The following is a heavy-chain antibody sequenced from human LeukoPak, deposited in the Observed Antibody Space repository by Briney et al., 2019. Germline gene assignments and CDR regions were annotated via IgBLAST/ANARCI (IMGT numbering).Heavy chain of an antibody. CDR1: GYTFTSYG. CDR2: ISAYNGNT. CDR3: ARDGRYFDWPNIPYYYYYMDV. J-gene: IGHJ6*03. Sequence: GASVKVSCKASGYTFTSYGISWVRQAPGQGLEWMGWISAYNGNTNYAQKLQGRVTMTTDTSTSTAYMELRSLRSDDTAVYYCARDGRYFDWPNIPYYYYYMDVWGKGTTVTVSS. V-gene: IGHV1-18*01. D-gene: IGHD3-9*01.